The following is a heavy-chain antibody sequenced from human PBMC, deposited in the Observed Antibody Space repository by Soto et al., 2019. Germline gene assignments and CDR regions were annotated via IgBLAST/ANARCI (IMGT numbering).Heavy chain of an antibody. CDR1: GYTFTAYY. Sequence: QVQLVQSGAEVKKPGASVKVSCKASGYTFTAYYMHWVRQAPGQGLEWMGWINANSGGTNSAQKFQGRVTMTRDTSIGTAYMELSRLTSDDTAVYYCSRLWLGGWAFDVWGQGTMVTVSS. V-gene: IGHV1-2*02. CDR3: SRLWLGGWAFDV. D-gene: IGHD6-19*01. CDR2: INANSGGT. J-gene: IGHJ3*01.